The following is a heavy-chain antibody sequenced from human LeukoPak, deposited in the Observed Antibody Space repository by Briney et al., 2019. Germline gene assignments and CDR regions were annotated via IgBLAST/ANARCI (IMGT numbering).Heavy chain of an antibody. J-gene: IGHJ5*02. D-gene: IGHD3-10*01. CDR1: AFTFSSYA. CDR2: ISGSGGST. CDR3: AKERPEVWFGEINWFDP. Sequence: GGSLSLSCAASAFTFSSYAMSWVRQAPGKGLEWVSAISGSGGSTYYADSVKGRFTISRDNSKNTLYLQMNSLRAEDTAVYYCAKERPEVWFGEINWFDPWGQGTLVTVSS. V-gene: IGHV3-23*01.